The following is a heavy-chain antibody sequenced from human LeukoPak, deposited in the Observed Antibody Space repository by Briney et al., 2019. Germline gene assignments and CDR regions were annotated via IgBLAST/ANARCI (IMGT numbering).Heavy chain of an antibody. CDR1: GFTFSNYG. Sequence: GGSLRLSCAASGFTFSNYGLSWVRQAPGKGLEWVSAISGGGSATYYAESVKGRFTISRDNSKNTLFLQMNTLRAEDTAVYYCAGGAGVYYYGMDVWGEGTSVTVSS. V-gene: IGHV3-23*01. D-gene: IGHD1-26*01. CDR2: ISGGGSAT. CDR3: AGGAGVYYYGMDV. J-gene: IGHJ6*04.